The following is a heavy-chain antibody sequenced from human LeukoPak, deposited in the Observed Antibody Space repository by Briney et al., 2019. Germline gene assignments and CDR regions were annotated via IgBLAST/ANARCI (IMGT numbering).Heavy chain of an antibody. CDR3: ARGGRLFDY. D-gene: IGHD1-26*01. CDR2: IKPDGSEK. V-gene: IGHV3-7*02. Sequence: QPGGCLRLSCAASAFTFRTYWMSWVRQAPGKGLEWVATIKPDGSEKYYVDSVKGLFTISRDNAKNSLYLQMNSLRAEDTAVYYCARGGRLFDYWGQGTLVTVSS. J-gene: IGHJ4*02. CDR1: AFTFRTYW.